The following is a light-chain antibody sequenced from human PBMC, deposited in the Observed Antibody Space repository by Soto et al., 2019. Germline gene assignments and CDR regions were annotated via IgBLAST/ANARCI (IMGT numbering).Light chain of an antibody. CDR2: LNSDGSH. CDR3: QTWATGVVV. J-gene: IGLJ2*01. V-gene: IGLV4-69*01. Sequence: QAVVTQSPSASASLGASVKLTCTLSSGHSAFTIAWHQQQPGKGPRYLMNLNSDGSHNKGDGIPDRFSGSSSGAERYLTISSLQSEDEADYYCQTWATGVVVFGGGTQLTVL. CDR1: SGHSAFT.